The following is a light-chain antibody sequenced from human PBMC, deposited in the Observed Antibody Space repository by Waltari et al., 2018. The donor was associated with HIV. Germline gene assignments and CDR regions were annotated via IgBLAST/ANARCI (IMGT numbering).Light chain of an antibody. Sequence: QSALTQPASMSGSPGQSVTIPCTGTNSDVGSYNLVSWYQQHPGKAPKLLIYEVDKRPAVVSHRFSGSKSGYTASMTISGLQAEDEATYYCSSHAGSSTLLFGGGTKLTVL. CDR3: SSHAGSSTLL. CDR2: EVD. CDR1: NSDVGSYNL. V-gene: IGLV2-23*01. J-gene: IGLJ2*01.